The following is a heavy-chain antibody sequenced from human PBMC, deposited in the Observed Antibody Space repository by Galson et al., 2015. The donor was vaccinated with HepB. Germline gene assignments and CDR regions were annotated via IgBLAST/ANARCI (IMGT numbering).Heavy chain of an antibody. CDR1: GFTFSDYY. J-gene: IGHJ4*02. CDR3: AKDSAREYYYDSSGYQDS. Sequence: SLRLSCAASGFTFSDYYMSWIRQPPGKGLEWVSYISGSNDYTKYAVSVKGRFTISRDNAKNSVYLQMNGLRAEDTAVYYCAKDSAREYYYDSSGYQDSWGQGTLVTVSS. CDR2: ISGSNDYT. D-gene: IGHD3-22*01. V-gene: IGHV3-11*06.